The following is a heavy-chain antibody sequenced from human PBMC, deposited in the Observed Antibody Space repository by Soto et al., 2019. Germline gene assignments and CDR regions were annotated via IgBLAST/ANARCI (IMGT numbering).Heavy chain of an antibody. Sequence: EVQLVESGGGLVQPGGSLRLSCAASGFTFSNYWMTWVRQAPGKGLEWVANIKEDGSEKYYGDSVKGRFTVSRDNAKNSLYLQMNSLRAEDTAVYYCARLYYYDSGSYAFDIWGQGTMVTVSS. J-gene: IGHJ3*02. D-gene: IGHD3-10*01. V-gene: IGHV3-7*01. CDR3: ARLYYYDSGSYAFDI. CDR1: GFTFSNYW. CDR2: IKEDGSEK.